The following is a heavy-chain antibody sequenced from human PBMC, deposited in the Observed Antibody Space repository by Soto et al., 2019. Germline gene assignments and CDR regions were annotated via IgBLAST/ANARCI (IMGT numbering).Heavy chain of an antibody. J-gene: IGHJ4*02. D-gene: IGHD4-4*01. CDR1: GFTFSSYA. CDR2: ISYDGSNK. Sequence: PGGSLRLSCAASGFTFSSYAMHWVRQAPGKGLEWVAVISYDGSNKYYADSVKGRFTISRDNSKNTLYLQMNSLRAEDTAVYYCARGGGGAIYSTPFDSWGQGALVTVSS. V-gene: IGHV3-30-3*01. CDR3: ARGGGGAIYSTPFDS.